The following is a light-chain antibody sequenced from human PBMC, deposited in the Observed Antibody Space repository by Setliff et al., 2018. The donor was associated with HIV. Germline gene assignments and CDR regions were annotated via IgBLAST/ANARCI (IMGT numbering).Light chain of an antibody. V-gene: IGLV2-14*03. CDR1: SSDVGDYNY. CDR2: DVS. CDR3: SSYTSSNTYV. Sequence: LTQPASVSGSPGQSITISCTGTSSDVGDYNYVSWYQQHPGKAPKLMIYDVSNRPSGVSNRFSGSKSGNTASLTISGLQAEDEAYYYCSSYTSSNTYVFGTGTKVTVL. J-gene: IGLJ1*01.